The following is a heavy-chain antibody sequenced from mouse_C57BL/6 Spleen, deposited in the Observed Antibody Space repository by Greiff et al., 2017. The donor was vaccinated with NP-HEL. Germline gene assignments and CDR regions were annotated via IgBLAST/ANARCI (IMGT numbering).Heavy chain of an antibody. CDR2: INTNNGGT. J-gene: IGHJ4*01. CDR1: GYTFTDYY. V-gene: IGHV1-26*01. Sequence: EVKLQQSGPELVKPGASVKISCKASGYTFTDYYLNWVKQSHGKSLEWIGDINTNNGGTSYNQKFKGKATLTVDKSSSTAYMELRSLTSEDSAVYYCARSFLNYYAMDYWGQGTSVTVSS. CDR3: ARSFLNYYAMDY.